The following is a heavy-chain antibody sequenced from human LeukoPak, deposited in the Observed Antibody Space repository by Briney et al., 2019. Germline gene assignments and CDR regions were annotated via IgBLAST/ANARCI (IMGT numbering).Heavy chain of an antibody. CDR2: INHSGST. D-gene: IGHD6-13*01. J-gene: IGHJ4*02. V-gene: IGHV4-34*01. Sequence: SETLSLTCAVYGGSFSGYYWSWIRQPPGKGLEWIGEINHSGSTNYNPSLKSRVTISVDTSKNQSSLKLSSVTAADTAVYYCASSIAAAGTGGDYWGQGTLVTVSS. CDR3: ASSIAAAGTGGDY. CDR1: GGSFSGYY.